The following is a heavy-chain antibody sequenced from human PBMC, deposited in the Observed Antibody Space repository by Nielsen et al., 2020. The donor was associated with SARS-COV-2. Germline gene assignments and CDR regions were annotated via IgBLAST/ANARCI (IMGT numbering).Heavy chain of an antibody. Sequence: SETLSLTCAVSGGSISSGGYSWSWIRQPPGKGLEWIGYIYHSGSTYYNPSLKSRVTISVDRSKNQFSLKLSSVTAADTAVYYCASNYIVGATFDYWGQGTLVTVSS. J-gene: IGHJ4*02. D-gene: IGHD1-26*01. V-gene: IGHV4-30-2*01. CDR3: ASNYIVGATFDY. CDR1: GGSISSGGYS. CDR2: IYHSGST.